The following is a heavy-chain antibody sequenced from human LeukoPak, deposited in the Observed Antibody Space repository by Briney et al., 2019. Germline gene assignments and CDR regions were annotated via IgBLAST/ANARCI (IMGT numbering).Heavy chain of an antibody. CDR3: ARHWSGPERWFDP. J-gene: IGHJ5*02. D-gene: IGHD3-3*01. CDR2: IYPGDSDT. CDR1: GYRFTSYW. Sequence: GESXXXXCXGXGYRFTSYWIGWVRQMPGKGLEWMGIIYPGDSDTRYSPSFQGQVTISADKSISTAYLQWSSLKASDTAMYYCARHWSGPERWFDPWGQGTLVTVSS. V-gene: IGHV5-51*01.